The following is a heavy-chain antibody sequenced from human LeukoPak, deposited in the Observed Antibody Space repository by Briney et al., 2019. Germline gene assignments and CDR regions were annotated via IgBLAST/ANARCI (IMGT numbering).Heavy chain of an antibody. CDR2: IYSGGST. CDR3: ARDPHLPGAMVRGYFDY. CDR1: GFTVSSNY. D-gene: IGHD5-18*01. V-gene: IGHV3-66*01. J-gene: IGHJ4*02. Sequence: GGSLRLSCAASGFTVSSNYMSWVRQAPGKGLEWVSVIYSGGSTYYADSVKGRFTISRDNSKNTLYLQMNSLRAEDTAVYYCARDPHLPGAMVRGYFDYWGQGTLVTVSS.